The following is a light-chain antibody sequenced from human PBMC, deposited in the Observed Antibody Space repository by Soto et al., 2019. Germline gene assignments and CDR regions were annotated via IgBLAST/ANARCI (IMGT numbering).Light chain of an antibody. Sequence: EIVLTQSPATLSLSPGERAALSCRASQSVHNYLAWYQQQPGRAPRRLIYCASTSAASIPARFSGSGSWTEFTLTIISLQSEDFAVVYCQQYNSWPETFGQGTKVDIK. CDR1: QSVHNY. J-gene: IGKJ1*01. CDR3: QQYNSWPET. V-gene: IGKV3D-15*01. CDR2: CAS.